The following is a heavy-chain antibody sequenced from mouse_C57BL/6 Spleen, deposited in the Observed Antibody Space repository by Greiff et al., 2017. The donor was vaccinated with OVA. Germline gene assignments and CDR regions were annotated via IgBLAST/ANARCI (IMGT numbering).Heavy chain of an antibody. CDR3: ARKGHYDYDDAMDY. CDR2: IDPSDSYT. J-gene: IGHJ4*01. D-gene: IGHD2-4*01. V-gene: IGHV1-69*01. CDR1: GYTFTSYW. Sequence: VQLQQPGAELVMPGASVKLSCKASGYTFTSYWMHWVKQRPGQGLEWIGEIDPSDSYTNYNQKFKGKSTLTVDKSSSTAYMQLSSLTSEDSAVYYCARKGHYDYDDAMDYWGQGTSVTVSS.